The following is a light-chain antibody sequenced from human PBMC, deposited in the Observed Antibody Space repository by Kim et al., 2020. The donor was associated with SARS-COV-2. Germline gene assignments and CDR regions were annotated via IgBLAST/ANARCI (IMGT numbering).Light chain of an antibody. V-gene: IGKV3-15*01. J-gene: IGKJ3*01. CDR3: QQYNNWPFT. Sequence: VSPGERATLSCRASQSVSSNLAWYQQKPGQAPRLLIYGASTRATGIPARFSGSGFGTEFTLTISSLQSEDFAVYYCQQYNNWPFTFGPGTKVDIK. CDR2: GAS. CDR1: QSVSSN.